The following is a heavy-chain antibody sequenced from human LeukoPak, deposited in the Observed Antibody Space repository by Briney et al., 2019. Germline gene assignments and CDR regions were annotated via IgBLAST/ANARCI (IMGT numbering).Heavy chain of an antibody. Sequence: GASVKVSCKASGYTFTSYGISWVRQAPGQGLEWMGWISAYNGNTNYAQKLQGRVTMTTDTSTSTDYMELRSLRSDDTAVYYCARREGKWEAFDIWGQGTMVTVSS. CDR1: GYTFTSYG. CDR3: ARREGKWEAFDI. V-gene: IGHV1-18*01. CDR2: ISAYNGNT. D-gene: IGHD1-26*01. J-gene: IGHJ3*02.